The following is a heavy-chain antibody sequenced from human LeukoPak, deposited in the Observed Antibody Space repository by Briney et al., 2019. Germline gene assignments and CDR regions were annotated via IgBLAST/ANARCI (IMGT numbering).Heavy chain of an antibody. Sequence: GGSLRLSCTASGFTFGDYAMSWFRQAPGKGLEWVGFIRSKAYGGTTEYAASVKCRFTISRDDSKSIAYLQMNSLKTEDTAVYYCTRVRSGYDSDYWGQGTLVTVSS. J-gene: IGHJ4*02. D-gene: IGHD5-12*01. V-gene: IGHV3-49*03. CDR2: IRSKAYGGTT. CDR1: GFTFGDYA. CDR3: TRVRSGYDSDY.